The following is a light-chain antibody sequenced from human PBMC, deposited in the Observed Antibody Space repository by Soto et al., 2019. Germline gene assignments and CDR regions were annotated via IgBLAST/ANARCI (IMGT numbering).Light chain of an antibody. CDR1: NPNIGAGYD. J-gene: IGLJ2*01. CDR3: QSYDTGVVGLI. Sequence: QAVATQPPSVSGAPGQRVNIACTGSNPNIGAGYDVHWYRQSPGTAPNLLLSGHSHRPSGVPDRFSGSKSGTSAFLAITGRQPGDEADYFCQSYDTGVVGLIFGAGTKLTVL. V-gene: IGLV1-40*01. CDR2: GHS.